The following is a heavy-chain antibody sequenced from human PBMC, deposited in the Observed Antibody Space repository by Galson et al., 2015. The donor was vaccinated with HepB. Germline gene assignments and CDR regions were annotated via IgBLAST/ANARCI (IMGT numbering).Heavy chain of an antibody. CDR3: ARGPPRGYSSGWYTPYFDY. D-gene: IGHD6-19*01. CDR2: ISYDGSNK. J-gene: IGHJ4*02. Sequence: SLRLSCAASGFTFSSYAMHWVRQAPGKGLEWVAVISYDGSNKYYADSVKGRFTISRDNSKNTLYLQMNSLRAEDTAVYYCARGPPRGYSSGWYTPYFDYWGQGTLVTVSS. CDR1: GFTFSSYA. V-gene: IGHV3-30-3*01.